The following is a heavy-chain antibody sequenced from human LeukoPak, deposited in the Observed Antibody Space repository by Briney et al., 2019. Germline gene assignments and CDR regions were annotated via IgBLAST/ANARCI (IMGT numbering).Heavy chain of an antibody. Sequence: ASVKVSCKASGYTFTGYYMHWVRQAPGQGLEWMGWINPNSGGTNYAQKFQGRVTMTRDTSISTAYMELSRLRSDDTAVYYCARSSTPYDYVWGSYRYWGQGTLVTVSS. J-gene: IGHJ4*02. D-gene: IGHD3-16*02. CDR3: ARSSTPYDYVWGSYRY. CDR2: INPNSGGT. CDR1: GYTFTGYY. V-gene: IGHV1-2*02.